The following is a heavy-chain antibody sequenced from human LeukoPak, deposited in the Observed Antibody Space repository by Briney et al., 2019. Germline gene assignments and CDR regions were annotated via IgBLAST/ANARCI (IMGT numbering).Heavy chain of an antibody. D-gene: IGHD3-9*01. Sequence: GGSLSLSCAASGFTFSSYWMHCVRQAPGQGLVWVSRINSDGSSTSYADSVKGRFTISRDNAKNTLYLQMNSLRAEDTAVYYCASGFRYGHYWGQGTLVTVSS. CDR3: ASGFRYGHY. J-gene: IGHJ4*02. V-gene: IGHV3-74*01. CDR1: GFTFSSYW. CDR2: INSDGSST.